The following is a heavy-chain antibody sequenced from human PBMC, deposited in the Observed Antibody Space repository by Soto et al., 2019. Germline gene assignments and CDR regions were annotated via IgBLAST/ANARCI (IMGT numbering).Heavy chain of an antibody. Sequence: SVKVSCKASGGTFSSYAISWVRQAPGQGLEWMGGIIPIFGTANYAQKFQGRVTITADEPTSTAYMELSSLRSEDTAVYYCERSSGSYFPRAFDVWGQGRMVTVSS. D-gene: IGHD1-26*01. CDR2: IIPIFGTA. V-gene: IGHV1-69*13. CDR3: ERSSGSYFPRAFDV. J-gene: IGHJ3*01. CDR1: GGTFSSYA.